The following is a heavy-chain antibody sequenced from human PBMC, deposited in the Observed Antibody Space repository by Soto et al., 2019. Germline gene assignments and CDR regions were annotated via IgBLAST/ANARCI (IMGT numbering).Heavy chain of an antibody. CDR1: GFTFSSYG. CDR2: ISYDGSNK. V-gene: IGHV3-30*18. CDR3: AKDQTYYYDSSGYYPQTWFDY. D-gene: IGHD3-22*01. J-gene: IGHJ4*02. Sequence: GGSLRLPCAASGFTFSSYGMHWVRQAPGKGLEWVAVISYDGSNKYYADSVKGRFTISRDNSKNTLYLQMNSLRAEDTAVYYCAKDQTYYYDSSGYYPQTWFDYWGQGTLVTVSS.